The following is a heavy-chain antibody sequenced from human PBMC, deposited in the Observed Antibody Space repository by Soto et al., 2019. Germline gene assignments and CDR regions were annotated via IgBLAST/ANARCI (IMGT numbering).Heavy chain of an antibody. J-gene: IGHJ6*02. CDR2: IYYSGST. D-gene: IGHD1-26*01. V-gene: IGHV4-39*01. CDR1: GGSISSSNYY. Sequence: PSETLSLTCTVYGGSISSSNYYWAWIRQSPGKGLEWIASIYYSGSTYYNPSLKSRVTISADTSKNQFSLKLSSVTAADTAMYYCTRYSTHLSGDDWGPGTTVTVSS. CDR3: TRYSTHLSGDD.